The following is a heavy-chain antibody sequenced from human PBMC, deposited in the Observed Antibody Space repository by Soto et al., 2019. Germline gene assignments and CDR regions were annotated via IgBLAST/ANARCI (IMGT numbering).Heavy chain of an antibody. J-gene: IGHJ4*02. Sequence: ASGKVSCKASGYTFTNYGISWVRQAPGQGLEWMGWTSDYNGNTNYAQKFQGRVTLTTDTSTSTAYMELRSLRSDDTAVYYCARGGGIYSISWPLDYWGQGTLVTVSS. CDR1: GYTFTNYG. D-gene: IGHD6-13*01. V-gene: IGHV1-18*04. CDR2: TSDYNGNT. CDR3: ARGGGIYSISWPLDY.